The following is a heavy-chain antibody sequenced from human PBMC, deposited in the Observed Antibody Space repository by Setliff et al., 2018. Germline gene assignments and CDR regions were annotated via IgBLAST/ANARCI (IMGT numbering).Heavy chain of an antibody. CDR2: IRSSGTSF. Sequence: GGSLRLSCVASGFSLRGYTINWVRQAPGKGLDWVSSIRSSGTSFYADSVKGRFTVSRDNAKNSVYLQMNSLRVEDTAIYYCASPFNIYTAYYWGQGTLVTVSS. CDR1: GFSLRGYT. J-gene: IGHJ4*02. V-gene: IGHV3-21*01. D-gene: IGHD2-2*02. CDR3: ASPFNIYTAYY.